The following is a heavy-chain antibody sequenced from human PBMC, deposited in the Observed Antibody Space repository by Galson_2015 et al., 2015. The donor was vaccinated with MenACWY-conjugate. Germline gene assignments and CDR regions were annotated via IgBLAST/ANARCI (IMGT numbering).Heavy chain of an antibody. CDR2: ISSDSSST. CDR3: ARDSKPSGGNSGEFDP. Sequence: SLRLSCAASGFTFSHYYMSWIRQAPGKGLEWVSYISSDSSSTNYADSVKGRFTISRDNAKKLLYLQMNSLRAEDGAFYYCARDSKPSGGNSGEFDPWGQGPLVPVSS. CDR1: GFTFSHYY. D-gene: IGHD4-23*01. J-gene: IGHJ5*02. V-gene: IGHV3-11*06.